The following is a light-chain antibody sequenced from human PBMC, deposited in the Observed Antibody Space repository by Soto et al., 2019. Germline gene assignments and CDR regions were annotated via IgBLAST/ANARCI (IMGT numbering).Light chain of an antibody. J-gene: IGKJ1*01. CDR1: QSFSSSS. Sequence: EIVLTQSPFTLSFSPGERATLSCRASQSFSSSSLAWYQQKPGQAPRLLIYDASTRATGIPARFSGSGSGTDFTLTISSLEPEDSAVYYCQQHLGRHTFGQGTKVDIK. V-gene: IGKV3D-20*02. CDR2: DAS. CDR3: QQHLGRHT.